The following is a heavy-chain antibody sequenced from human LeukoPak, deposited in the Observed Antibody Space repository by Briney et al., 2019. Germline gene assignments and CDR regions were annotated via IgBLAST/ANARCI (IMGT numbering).Heavy chain of an antibody. CDR1: GGTFSNYA. CDR3: ASPRRGGDFWTFDY. J-gene: IGHJ4*02. Sequence: SVKVSCKASGGTFSNYAISWVRQAPGQGLEWMGGIIPIFGTANYAQKFQGRVTITADESTSTAYMELSSLRSEDTAVYYCASPRRGGDFWTFDYWGQGTLVTVSS. V-gene: IGHV1-69*01. D-gene: IGHD3-3*01. CDR2: IIPIFGTA.